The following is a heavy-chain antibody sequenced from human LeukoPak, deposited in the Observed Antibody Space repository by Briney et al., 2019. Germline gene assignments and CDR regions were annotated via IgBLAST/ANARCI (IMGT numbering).Heavy chain of an antibody. V-gene: IGHV1-2*02. D-gene: IGHD3-10*01. J-gene: IGHJ4*02. Sequence: ASVKVSCKASGYTFTGYYMHWVRQAPGQVLEWMGWINPNSGGTNYAQKFQGRVTMTRDTSISTAYMELSRLRSDDTAVYYCAREAVRGYPTPLRYWGQGTLVTVSS. CDR3: AREAVRGYPTPLRY. CDR2: INPNSGGT. CDR1: GYTFTGYY.